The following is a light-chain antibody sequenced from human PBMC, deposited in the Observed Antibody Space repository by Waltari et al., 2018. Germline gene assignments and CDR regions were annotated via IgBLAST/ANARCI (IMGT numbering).Light chain of an antibody. V-gene: IGLV3-1*01. CDR2: QDT. J-gene: IGLJ2*01. CDR3: QSWDSTTVV. CDR1: KLGDKY. Sequence: SYELTQSPSVSVSPGQTATITCSGDKLGDKYVCWYQQTPGQSPVMVIYQDTKRPSGIPDRFSGSNSGNTATLTISGTQALDEADYYCQSWDSTTVVFGGGTKLTVL.